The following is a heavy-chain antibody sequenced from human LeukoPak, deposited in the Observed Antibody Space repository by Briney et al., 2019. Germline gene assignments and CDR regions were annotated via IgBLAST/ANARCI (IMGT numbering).Heavy chain of an antibody. CDR1: GGSISSSSYY. V-gene: IGHV4-39*07. Sequence: SETLSLTCTVSGGSISSSSYYWGWIRQPPGKGLEWIGSIYYSGSTYYNPSLKSRVTISVDTSKNQFSLKLSSVTAADTAVYYCARVAKGILTGPYYFDYWGQGTLVTVSS. CDR3: ARVAKGILTGPYYFDY. CDR2: IYYSGST. J-gene: IGHJ4*02. D-gene: IGHD3-9*01.